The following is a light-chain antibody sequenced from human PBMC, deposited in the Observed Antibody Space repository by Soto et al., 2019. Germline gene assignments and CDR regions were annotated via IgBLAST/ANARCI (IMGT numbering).Light chain of an antibody. J-gene: IGKJ1*01. V-gene: IGKV3-20*01. CDR2: GAS. CDR3: QHYYTSYTT. CDR1: QSVTRNY. Sequence: EVVLTQSPGTLYLAAGEAATLLCGSSQSVTRNYLAWYQQKPGQAPRLLIFGASTRATGIPDRFSGSGSGTDFTLTISRLEPEDFAVYYCQHYYTSYTTFGQGTKVDI.